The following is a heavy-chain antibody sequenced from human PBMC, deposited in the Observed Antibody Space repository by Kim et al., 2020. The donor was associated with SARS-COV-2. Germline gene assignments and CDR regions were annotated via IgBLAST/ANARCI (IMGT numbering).Heavy chain of an antibody. Sequence: GGSLRLSCAGSGFRFSSYWMTWVRQAPGKGLEWVANIKQDGSEKYYVDSVKGRFTISRDNAKNSVYLLMNSLRAEDTAVYYCARDTNDDGGIFDYWGQGTLVTVSS. CDR2: IKQDGSEK. CDR1: GFRFSSYW. D-gene: IGHD3-16*01. V-gene: IGHV3-7*03. CDR3: ARDTNDDGGIFDY. J-gene: IGHJ4*02.